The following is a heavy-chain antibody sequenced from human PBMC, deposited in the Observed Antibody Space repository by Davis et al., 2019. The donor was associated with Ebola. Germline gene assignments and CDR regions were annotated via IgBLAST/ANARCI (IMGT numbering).Heavy chain of an antibody. J-gene: IGHJ6*03. D-gene: IGHD3-3*01. V-gene: IGHV4-59*01. CDR1: GGSISSYY. Sequence: PGGSLRLSCTVSGGSISSYYWSWIRQPPGKGLEWIGYIYYSGGTNYNPSLKSRVTISVDTSKNQFSLKLSSVTAADTAVYYCARGRPYYDFWSGYGSYYYYYMDVWGKGTTVTVSS. CDR2: IYYSGGT. CDR3: ARGRPYYDFWSGYGSYYYYYMDV.